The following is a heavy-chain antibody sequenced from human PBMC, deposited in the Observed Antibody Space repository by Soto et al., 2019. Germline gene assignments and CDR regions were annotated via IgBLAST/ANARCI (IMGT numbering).Heavy chain of an antibody. CDR3: ARDLNIVVVPAAKLNFDY. V-gene: IGHV1-18*01. D-gene: IGHD2-2*01. CDR1: GYTFTSYG. CDR2: ISAYNGNT. J-gene: IGHJ4*02. Sequence: GASVKLSCKASGYTFTSYGISWVRQAPKQGLEWMGWISAYNGNTNYAQKLQGRVTMTTDTSTSTAYMELRSLRSDDTAVYYCARDLNIVVVPAAKLNFDYWGQGTLVTVSS.